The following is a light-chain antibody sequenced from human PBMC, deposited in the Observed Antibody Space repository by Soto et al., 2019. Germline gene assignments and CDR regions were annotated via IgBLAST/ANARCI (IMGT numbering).Light chain of an antibody. Sequence: QSVLTQPASVSGSPGQSITISCTGTSSDVGGYNYVPWYQLHPGKAPKLMIYEVSNRPSGVSNRFSGSKSGNTASLTISGLQAEDEADYYCSSYTSSSTLYVFGTGTKLTVL. J-gene: IGLJ1*01. V-gene: IGLV2-14*01. CDR2: EVS. CDR3: SSYTSSSTLYV. CDR1: SSDVGGYNY.